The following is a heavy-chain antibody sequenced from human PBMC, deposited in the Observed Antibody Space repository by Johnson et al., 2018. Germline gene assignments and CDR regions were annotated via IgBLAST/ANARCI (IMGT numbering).Heavy chain of an antibody. J-gene: IGHJ1*01. V-gene: IGHV3-30*18. CDR1: GFTFSSYG. CDR2: ISYDGSNK. D-gene: IGHD6-6*01. Sequence: QVQLVESGGGVVEPGRSLRLSCAASGFTFSSYGMHWVRQAPGKGLEWVAVISYDGSNKYSADSVKGRFTISSDNSKNTLYLQMNNLRAEDTAVYYCAKVPYSSSSHPQHWGQGTLVTVSS. CDR3: AKVPYSSSSHPQH.